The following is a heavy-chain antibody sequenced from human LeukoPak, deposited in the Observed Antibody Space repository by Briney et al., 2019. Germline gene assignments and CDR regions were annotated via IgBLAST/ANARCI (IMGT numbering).Heavy chain of an antibody. J-gene: IGHJ4*02. D-gene: IGHD6-19*01. Sequence: PGGSLRLSCAASGFTFSTYSMPWVRQAPGKGLEWVSYISSRSTVIYYADSLRGRFTISRDNAKNSLYLQVNSLRVEDTALYFCAREAVAGRGFDYWGQGALVTVSS. CDR1: GFTFSTYS. CDR2: ISSRSTVI. CDR3: AREAVAGRGFDY. V-gene: IGHV3-48*01.